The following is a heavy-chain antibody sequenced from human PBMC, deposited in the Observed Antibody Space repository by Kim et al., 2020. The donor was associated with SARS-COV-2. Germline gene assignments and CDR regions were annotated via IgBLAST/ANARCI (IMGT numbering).Heavy chain of an antibody. V-gene: IGHV1-46*01. CDR2: INPSGGST. Sequence: ASVKVSCKASGYTFTSYYMHWVRQAPGQGLEWMGIINPSGGSTSYAQKFQGRVTMTRDTSTSTVYMELSSLRSEDTAVYYCARGMGGSGSTSPDYYYYYGMDVWGQGTTVTVSS. J-gene: IGHJ6*02. CDR3: ARGMGGSGSTSPDYYYYYGMDV. CDR1: GYTFTSYY. D-gene: IGHD3-10*01.